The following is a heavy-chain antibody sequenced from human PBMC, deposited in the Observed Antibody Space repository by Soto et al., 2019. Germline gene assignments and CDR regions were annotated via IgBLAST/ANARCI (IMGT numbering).Heavy chain of an antibody. Sequence: GGSLRLSCAGSGFIFIRDSMTWVRQAPGKGLEWVSYISSSSSSIFYADSVKGRFTISRDNAKNSPYLQMNSLRDEDTAVYFCARWLPGTSSAAFGMDVWGQGTTVTVSS. J-gene: IGHJ6*02. D-gene: IGHD5-12*01. CDR3: ARWLPGTSSAAFGMDV. CDR2: ISSSSSSI. V-gene: IGHV3-48*02. CDR1: GFIFIRDS.